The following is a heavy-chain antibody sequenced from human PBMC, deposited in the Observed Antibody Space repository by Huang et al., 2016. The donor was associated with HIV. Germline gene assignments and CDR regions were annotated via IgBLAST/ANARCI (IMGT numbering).Heavy chain of an antibody. Sequence: QVQLVQSGAEVKNPGASVRVSCKASGYTFTDSNIHWVRQAPGQGLEWMGWINPKRDGTIYAQRCQGRVTMTRDTTIGTVDMGQRRIQSDETAGYFCARVWSFGSSTSPADWGQGTLVTVSS. CDR3: ARVWSFGSSTSPAD. CDR2: INPKRDGT. CDR1: GYTFTDSN. J-gene: IGHJ4*02. V-gene: IGHV1-2*02. D-gene: IGHD6-6*01.